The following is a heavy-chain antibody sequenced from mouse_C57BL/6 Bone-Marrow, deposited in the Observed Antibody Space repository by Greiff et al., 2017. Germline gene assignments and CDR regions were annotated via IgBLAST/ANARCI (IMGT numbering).Heavy chain of an antibody. CDR1: GFNIKDDY. CDR2: IDPENGDT. Sequence: EVQLQQSGAELVRPGASVKLSCTASGFNIKDDYMHWVKQRPEQGLEWIGWIDPENGDTEYASKFQGKATITADTSSNTAYLQVSSLTSEDTAVYYCTRYYGSSCPYGYFDVWGTGTMVTVSA. D-gene: IGHD1-1*01. CDR3: TRYYGSSCPYGYFDV. J-gene: IGHJ1*03. V-gene: IGHV14-4*01.